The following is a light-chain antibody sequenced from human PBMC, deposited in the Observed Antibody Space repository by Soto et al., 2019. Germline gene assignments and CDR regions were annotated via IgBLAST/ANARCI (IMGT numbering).Light chain of an antibody. CDR3: QQYGSSPST. CDR1: QSVSSSY. Sequence: EIVLGQSPGTLSLSPGERATLSCRASQSVSSSYLAWYQQKPGQAPRLLIYGASSRATGIPDRFSGSGSGTDFTLTISRLEPEDFAVYYCQQYGSSPSTFGQGTRLEIK. V-gene: IGKV3-20*01. CDR2: GAS. J-gene: IGKJ5*01.